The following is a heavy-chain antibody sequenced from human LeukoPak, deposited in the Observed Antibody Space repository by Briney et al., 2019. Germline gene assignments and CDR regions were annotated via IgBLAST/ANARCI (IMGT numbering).Heavy chain of an antibody. Sequence: GGSPRLSCAASGFTFSSYWMHWIRQAPGKGLVWVSRIHSDGIGTSYADSVRGRFTIPRDNAKNTVYLQMNSLRAEDTAVYYCARDQGSFDYWGQGTLVTVSS. CDR3: ARDQGSFDY. V-gene: IGHV3-74*01. CDR1: GFTFSSYW. J-gene: IGHJ4*02. CDR2: IHSDGIGT.